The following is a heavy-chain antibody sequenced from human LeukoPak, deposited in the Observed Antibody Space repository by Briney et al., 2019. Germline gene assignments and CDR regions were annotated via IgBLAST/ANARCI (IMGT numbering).Heavy chain of an antibody. Sequence: GGSLRLSCAASGFGFSNFWMSWVRQAPGKGPEWVANIKEDGSLKNYVDSVEGRFTVSRDNAENTLYLQMHSLRAEDTAMYYCLCSGSGHYYFDYWGQGTLVSVSS. V-gene: IGHV3-7*01. J-gene: IGHJ4*02. CDR3: LCSGSGHYYFDY. D-gene: IGHD3-10*02. CDR1: GFGFSNFW. CDR2: IKEDGSLK.